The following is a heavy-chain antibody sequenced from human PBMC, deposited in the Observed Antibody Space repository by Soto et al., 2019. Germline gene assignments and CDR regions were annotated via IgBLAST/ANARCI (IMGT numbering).Heavy chain of an antibody. CDR1: GFTFTNAW. CDR2: IKSKTDGGTT. D-gene: IGHD3-10*01. Sequence: PGGSVRLSCAASGFTFTNAWMSWVRQAPGKGLEWVGRIKSKTDGGTTDYAAPVKGRFTISRDDSKNTLYLQMGSLRTEDTAVYYCATDYTMVRGVIIALQYFQLWGQGT. CDR3: ATDYTMVRGVIIALQYFQL. V-gene: IGHV3-15*01. J-gene: IGHJ1*01.